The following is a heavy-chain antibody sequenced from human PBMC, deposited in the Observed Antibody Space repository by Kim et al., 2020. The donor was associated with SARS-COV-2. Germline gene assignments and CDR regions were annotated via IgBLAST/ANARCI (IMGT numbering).Heavy chain of an antibody. J-gene: IGHJ4*02. Sequence: SETLSLTCTVSGGSISSGGYYWSWIRQHPGKGLEWIGYIYYSGSTYYNPSLKSRVTISVDTSKNQFSLKLSSVTAADTAVYYCARAYLGYYYDSSGYFDYWGQGTLVTVSS. CDR3: ARAYLGYYYDSSGYFDY. V-gene: IGHV4-31*03. CDR1: GGSISSGGYY. CDR2: IYYSGST. D-gene: IGHD3-22*01.